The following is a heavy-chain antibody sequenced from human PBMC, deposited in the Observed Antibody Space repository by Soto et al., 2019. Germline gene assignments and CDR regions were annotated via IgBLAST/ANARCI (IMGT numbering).Heavy chain of an antibody. V-gene: IGHV4-4*02. CDR2: IYHSGST. J-gene: IGHJ4*02. Sequence: QVQLQESGPGLVKPSGTLSLNCAVSGGSISSSYWWSWVRQPPGKGLEWIGEIYHSGSTNYNSSLKSRVTISIDKSKNQFSLKLNSVTAADTAIYYCARAYCNGVSCYSDYWGQGTLVTVSS. D-gene: IGHD2-15*01. CDR3: ARAYCNGVSCYSDY. CDR1: GGSISSSYW.